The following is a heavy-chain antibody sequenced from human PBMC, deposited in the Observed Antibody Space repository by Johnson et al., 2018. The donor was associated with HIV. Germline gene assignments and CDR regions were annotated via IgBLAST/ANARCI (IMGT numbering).Heavy chain of an antibody. Sequence: QVQLVESGGGVVQPGRSLRLSSAVSGFTFSSSGMHWVRRAPGKGLEWVAVISYDGSNKYYADSVKGRFTISRDNSKNTLYLQMNSLRPEDTALYYCAKERQGAISVFALAGAFDIWGQGSMVTVSS. CDR1: GFTFSSSG. D-gene: IGHD2-2*01. CDR3: AKERQGAISVFALAGAFDI. CDR2: ISYDGSNK. J-gene: IGHJ3*02. V-gene: IGHV3-30*18.